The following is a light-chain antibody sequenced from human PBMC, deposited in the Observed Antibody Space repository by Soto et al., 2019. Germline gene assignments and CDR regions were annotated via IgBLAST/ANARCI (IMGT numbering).Light chain of an antibody. CDR2: RND. CDR1: SSNIASNT. J-gene: IGLJ1*01. V-gene: IGLV1-44*01. CDR3: AAWDDSLNGRV. Sequence: QSALTQPPSASGTPGQRVTISCSGSSSNIASNTVNWYQQLPGTAPKLLIYRNDQRPSGVPDRFSGSKSGTSASLAISGLQSEDEADYYCAAWDDSLNGRVFGTGTKVTVL.